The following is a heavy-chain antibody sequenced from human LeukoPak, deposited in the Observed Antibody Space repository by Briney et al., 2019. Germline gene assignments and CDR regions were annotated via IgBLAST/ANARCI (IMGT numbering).Heavy chain of an antibody. Sequence: SVKVSCKASGGTFSSYAIGWVRQAPGQGLEWMGGIIPIFGTANYAQKFQGRVTITADESTSTAYMELSSLRSEDTAVYYCARDTGIITGTFDYWGQGTLVTVSS. CDR1: GGTFSSYA. CDR2: IIPIFGTA. V-gene: IGHV1-69*13. CDR3: ARDTGIITGTFDY. D-gene: IGHD1-20*01. J-gene: IGHJ4*02.